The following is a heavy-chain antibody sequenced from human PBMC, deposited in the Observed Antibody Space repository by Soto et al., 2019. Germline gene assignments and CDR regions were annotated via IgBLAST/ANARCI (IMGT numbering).Heavy chain of an antibody. CDR2: IWYDGSNK. Sequence: TGGSLRLSCAASGFTFSSYGMHWVRQAPGKGLEWVAVIWYDGSNKYYADSVKGRFTISRDNSKNTLYLQMNSLRAEDTAVYYCARETNYDYVWGSYRYTSYFDYWGQGTLVTVYS. J-gene: IGHJ4*02. V-gene: IGHV3-33*01. D-gene: IGHD3-16*02. CDR3: ARETNYDYVWGSYRYTSYFDY. CDR1: GFTFSSYG.